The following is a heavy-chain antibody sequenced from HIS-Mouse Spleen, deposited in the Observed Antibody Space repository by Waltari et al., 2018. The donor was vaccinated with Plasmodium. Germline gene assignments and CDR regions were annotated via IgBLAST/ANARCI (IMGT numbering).Heavy chain of an antibody. CDR1: GFPVRSNY. D-gene: IGHD3-16*01. Sequence: EVQLVDPGGGLIQPGGSLRLFCAAPGFPVRSNYLSWGRQAPGEGGGWFSVIYCGGSRYYSDSVKGRFTISRDNSKNTLYLQMNSLGAEDTAVYYCARIWGTGWGFDYWGQGTLVTVSS. CDR3: ARIWGTGWGFDY. V-gene: IGHV3-53*01. CDR2: IYCGGSR. J-gene: IGHJ4*02.